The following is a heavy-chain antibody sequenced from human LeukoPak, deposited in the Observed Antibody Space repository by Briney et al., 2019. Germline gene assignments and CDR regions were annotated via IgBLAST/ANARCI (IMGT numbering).Heavy chain of an antibody. CDR2: ISSNGGST. J-gene: IGHJ4*02. CDR1: GFTFSSYA. V-gene: IGHV3-64*01. CDR3: ARYYDSSGYPYY. D-gene: IGHD3-22*01. Sequence: GGSLRLSCAASGFTFSSYAMHWVRQAPGKGLEYVSAISSNGGSTYYANSVKGRFTISRDNSKNTLYLQMGSLRAEDMAVYYCARYYDSSGYPYYWGQGTLVTVSS.